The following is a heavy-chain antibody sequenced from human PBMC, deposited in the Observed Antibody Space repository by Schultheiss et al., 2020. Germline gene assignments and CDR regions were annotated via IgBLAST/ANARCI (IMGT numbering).Heavy chain of an antibody. Sequence: SQTLSLTCTVSGGSISSGGYYWSWIRQPAGKGLEWIGRIYTSGSTNYNPSLKSRVTMSVDTSKNQFSLKLSSVTAADTAVYYCARGPQIAAPFDPWGQGTLVTVSS. D-gene: IGHD2-15*01. J-gene: IGHJ5*02. CDR3: ARGPQIAAPFDP. CDR2: IYTSGST. CDR1: GGSISSGGYY. V-gene: IGHV4-61*02.